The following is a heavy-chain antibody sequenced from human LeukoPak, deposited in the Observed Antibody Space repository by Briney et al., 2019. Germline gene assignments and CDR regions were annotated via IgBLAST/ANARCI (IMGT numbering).Heavy chain of an antibody. CDR1: GYTFTSYD. CDR3: AKRPIQEQGLRGVIALYYFDS. V-gene: IGHV1-8*01. Sequence: ASVKVSCKASGYTFTSYDINWVRQATGQGLEWMGWMNPNSGNTGYAQKFQGRVTMTRNTSISTAYMELSSLRSEDTAVYYCAKRPIQEQGLRGVIALYYFDSWGQGTLVTVSS. J-gene: IGHJ4*02. CDR2: MNPNSGNT. D-gene: IGHD3-10*01.